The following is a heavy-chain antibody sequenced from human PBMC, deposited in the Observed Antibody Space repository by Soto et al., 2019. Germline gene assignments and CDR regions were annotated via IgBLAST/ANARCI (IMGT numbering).Heavy chain of an antibody. V-gene: IGHV1-69*06. Sequence: KVSCKASGGTFSSYAISWVRQAPGQGLEWMGGIIPIFGTANYAQKFQGRVTITADKSTSTAYMELSSLRSEDTAVYYCASRSPYYDFWSGYYDKYYYGMDVWGQGTTVTVSS. CDR3: ASRSPYYDFWSGYYDKYYYGMDV. CDR2: IIPIFGTA. J-gene: IGHJ6*02. CDR1: GGTFSSYA. D-gene: IGHD3-3*01.